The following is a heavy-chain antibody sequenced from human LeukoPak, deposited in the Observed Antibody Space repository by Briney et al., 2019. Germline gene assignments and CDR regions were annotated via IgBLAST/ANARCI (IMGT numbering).Heavy chain of an antibody. CDR2: IRPSNGNR. CDR3: ARAFSASKSCDY. J-gene: IGHJ4*02. D-gene: IGHD6-19*01. Sequence: ASVKVSWRTSGYDFSTYGITWVRQAPGQGLEYMGWIRPSNGNRNYAQKVQDRVTLTTDTSTSTVYMELRSLRSDDTAVYYCARAFSASKSCDYWGQGTLVTVSS. CDR1: GYDFSTYG. V-gene: IGHV1-18*01.